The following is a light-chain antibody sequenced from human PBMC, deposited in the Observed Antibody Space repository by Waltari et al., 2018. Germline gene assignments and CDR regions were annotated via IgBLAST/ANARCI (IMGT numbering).Light chain of an antibody. CDR2: YSC. CDR3: QVWHSGSDLGAYV. Sequence: SNVLTQPPPVSVAPGQTATISCGGNNLGSKSVHWFQQKAGQAPVLVIYYSCDRPSGIPERFSGSSSGNTATLTITRVEAGDEADYYCQVWHSGSDLGAYVFGTGTKVTVL. J-gene: IGLJ1*01. CDR1: NLGSKS. V-gene: IGLV3-21*04.